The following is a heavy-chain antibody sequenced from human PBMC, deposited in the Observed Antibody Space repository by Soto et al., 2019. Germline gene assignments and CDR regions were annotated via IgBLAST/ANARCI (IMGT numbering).Heavy chain of an antibody. D-gene: IGHD6-13*01. V-gene: IGHV3-23*01. CDR1: GFTFSSYA. CDR2: ISGSGGST. Sequence: EVQLLESGGGLVQPGGSLRLSCAASGFTFSSYAMSWVRQAPGKGLEWVSAISGSGGSTYYADSVKGRFTISRDNSKNTLYLPMNSLRAEDTAVYYCAKDRQQLVVNWYFDLWGRGTLVTVSS. J-gene: IGHJ2*01. CDR3: AKDRQQLVVNWYFDL.